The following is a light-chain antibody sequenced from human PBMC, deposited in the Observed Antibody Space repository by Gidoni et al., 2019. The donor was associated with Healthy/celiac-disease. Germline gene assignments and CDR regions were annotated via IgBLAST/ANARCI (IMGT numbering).Light chain of an antibody. V-gene: IGKV3-15*01. CDR2: GAS. J-gene: IGKJ1*01. Sequence: EIVMTQSPATMSVSPGERATLPCRASKSVSSNLAWYQQKPGQAPRLLIYGASTRATGIPARFSGSGSGTEFTLTISSLQSEDFAVYYCPQYNNWPPWTFGQGTKVEIK. CDR3: PQYNNWPPWT. CDR1: KSVSSN.